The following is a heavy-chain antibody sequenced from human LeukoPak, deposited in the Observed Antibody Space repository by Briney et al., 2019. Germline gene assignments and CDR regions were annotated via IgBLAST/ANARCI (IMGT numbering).Heavy chain of an antibody. CDR1: GGSISSSSYY. D-gene: IGHD3-22*01. CDR3: ARRDYYDSSGGVDY. V-gene: IGHV4-39*01. CDR2: IYYSGST. Sequence: SETLSLTCTVSGGSISSSSYYWGWIRQPPGKGLEWIGSIYYSGSTYYNPSLKSRVPISVDTSKNQFSLKLSSVTAADTAVYYCARRDYYDSSGGVDYWGQGTLVTVSS. J-gene: IGHJ4*02.